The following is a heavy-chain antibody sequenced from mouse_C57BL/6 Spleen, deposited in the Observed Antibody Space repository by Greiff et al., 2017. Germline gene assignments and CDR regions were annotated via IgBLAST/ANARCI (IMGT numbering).Heavy chain of an antibody. CDR2: IYPRDGST. Sequence: VHLVESGPELVKPGASVKLSCKASGYTFTSYDINWVKQRPGQGLEWIGWIYPRDGSTKYNEKFKGKATLTVDTSSSTAYMELHSLTSEDSAVYFCARGYRGYFDVWGTGTTVTVSS. J-gene: IGHJ1*03. CDR1: GYTFTSYD. CDR3: ARGYRGYFDV. D-gene: IGHD5-1-1*01. V-gene: IGHV1-85*01.